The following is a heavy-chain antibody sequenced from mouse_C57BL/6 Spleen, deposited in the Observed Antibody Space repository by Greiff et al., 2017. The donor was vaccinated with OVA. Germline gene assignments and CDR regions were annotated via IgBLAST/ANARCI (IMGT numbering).Heavy chain of an antibody. CDR2: ISDGGSYT. CDR3: ARDRGRRGYFDY. Sequence: EVQLVESGGGLVKPGGSLKLSCAASGFTFSSYAMSWVRQTPEKRLEWVATISDGGSYTYYPDNVKGRFTISRDKAKNNLYLQMSHLTSEDTAMYYCARDRGRRGYFDYWGQGTTLTVSS. V-gene: IGHV5-4*01. J-gene: IGHJ2*01. CDR1: GFTFSSYA. D-gene: IGHD1-1*01.